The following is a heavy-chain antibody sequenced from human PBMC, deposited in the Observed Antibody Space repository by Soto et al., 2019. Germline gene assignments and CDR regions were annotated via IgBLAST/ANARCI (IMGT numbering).Heavy chain of an antibody. V-gene: IGHV3-21*01. CDR1: FTFSMYS. D-gene: IGHD1-26*01. CDR2: ISSGGSYI. CDR3: TRDQGGSYDSWFDP. Sequence: EAQVVESGGGLVQPGGSLRLSCSFTFSMYSMSWVRQAPGKGLEWVASISSGGSYIKYADSVKGRFTISRDNAKNSVSLQMNSLRVDDTAVYFCTRDQGGSYDSWFDPWGQGTLVTVSS. J-gene: IGHJ5*02.